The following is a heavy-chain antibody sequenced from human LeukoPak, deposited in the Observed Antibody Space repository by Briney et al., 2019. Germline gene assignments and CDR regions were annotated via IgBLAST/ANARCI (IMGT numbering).Heavy chain of an antibody. Sequence: SETLSLTCAVYGGSFSGYYWSWIRQPPGKGLEWIGEINHSGSTNYNPSLKSRVTISVDTSKNQFSLKLSSVTAADTAVYYCARHTVVVPAAMFPPTYYYYMDVWGKGTTVTISS. D-gene: IGHD2-2*01. CDR3: ARHTVVVPAAMFPPTYYYYMDV. V-gene: IGHV4-34*01. J-gene: IGHJ6*03. CDR2: INHSGST. CDR1: GGSFSGYY.